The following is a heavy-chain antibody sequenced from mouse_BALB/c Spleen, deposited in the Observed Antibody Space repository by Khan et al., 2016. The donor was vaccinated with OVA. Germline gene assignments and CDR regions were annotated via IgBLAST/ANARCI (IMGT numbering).Heavy chain of an antibody. Sequence: VQLQQSGAELAKPGASVKMSCKASGYTFSNYWIHWVKQRPGQGLEWIGYINPSSGNTYYNQKFNDKATLTTDKSSSTAYMQLSSLTYEDSEACYCSREIIDYWGQGTTLTVSS. J-gene: IGHJ2*01. CDR1: GYTFSNYW. CDR2: INPSSGNT. CDR3: SREIIDY. V-gene: IGHV1-7*01.